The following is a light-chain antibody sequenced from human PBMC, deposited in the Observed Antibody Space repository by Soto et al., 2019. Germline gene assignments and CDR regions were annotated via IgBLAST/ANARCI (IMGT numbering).Light chain of an antibody. CDR3: QQYSSHLPT. Sequence: DIVLTQSPDSLAVFLGEKATINCKSSQSVLFSSNNKNYLAWYRQRPGQPPKLLIYWASTRASGVPDRFSGSGSGTDFTLTISSLQAEDVAVYYCQQYSSHLPTFGGGTKVDIK. V-gene: IGKV4-1*01. J-gene: IGKJ4*01. CDR1: QSVLFSSNNKNY. CDR2: WAS.